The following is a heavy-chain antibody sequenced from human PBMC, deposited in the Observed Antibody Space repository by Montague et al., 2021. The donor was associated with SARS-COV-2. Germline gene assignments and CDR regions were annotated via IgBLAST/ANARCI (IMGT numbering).Heavy chain of an antibody. D-gene: IGHD3-9*01. CDR2: IYSGGSST. J-gene: IGHJ4*02. CDR3: AKVTYYDILTGSIPFRYYFDY. CDR1: GFTFSRSA. V-gene: IGHV3-23*03. Sequence: FLRLSCAASGFTFSRSAMIWVRQAPGKGLEWVSVIYSGGSSTYYADSVKGRFTISRDNSKNTLYLEMNSLRAEDTAVYYCAKVTYYDILTGSIPFRYYFDYWGQGTLVTVSS.